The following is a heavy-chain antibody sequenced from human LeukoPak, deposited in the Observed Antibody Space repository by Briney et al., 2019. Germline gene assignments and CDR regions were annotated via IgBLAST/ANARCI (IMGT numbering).Heavy chain of an antibody. CDR1: GFTFSSYG. Sequence: GGSLRLSCAASGFTFSSYGMHWVRQASGKGLEWVAFIRYDGSNKYYADSVKGRFTISRDNSKNTLYLQMNSLRAEDTAVYYCAKDRDTAMGPDYWGQGTLVTVSS. J-gene: IGHJ4*02. CDR3: AKDRDTAMGPDY. CDR2: IRYDGSNK. D-gene: IGHD5-18*01. V-gene: IGHV3-30*02.